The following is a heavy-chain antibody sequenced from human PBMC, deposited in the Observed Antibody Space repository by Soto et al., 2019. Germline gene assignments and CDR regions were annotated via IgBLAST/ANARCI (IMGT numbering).Heavy chain of an antibody. CDR2: ISYDGSNK. CDR3: ARDRLQQLVSFEYFQH. CDR1: GFTFSSYA. J-gene: IGHJ1*01. V-gene: IGHV3-30-3*01. Sequence: GGSLRLSCAASGFTFSSYAMHWVRQAPGKGLEWVAVISYDGSNKYYADSVMGRFTISRDNSKNTLYLQMNSLRAEDTAVYYCARDRLQQLVSFEYFQHWGQGTLVTVSS. D-gene: IGHD6-13*01.